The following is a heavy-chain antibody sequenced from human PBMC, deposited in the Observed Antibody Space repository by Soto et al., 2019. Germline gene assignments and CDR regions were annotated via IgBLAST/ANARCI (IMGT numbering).Heavy chain of an antibody. CDR2: ISSSSSTI. CDR1: GFTFSSYS. V-gene: IGHV3-48*01. Sequence: GGSLRLSCAASGFTFSSYSMNWVRQAPGKGLEWVSYISSSSSTIYYADSVKGRFTISRDNAKNSLYLQMNSLRAEDTAVYYCARDPPYSSSWDWFYYMDVWGKGTTVTVSS. J-gene: IGHJ6*03. D-gene: IGHD6-13*01. CDR3: ARDPPYSSSWDWFYYMDV.